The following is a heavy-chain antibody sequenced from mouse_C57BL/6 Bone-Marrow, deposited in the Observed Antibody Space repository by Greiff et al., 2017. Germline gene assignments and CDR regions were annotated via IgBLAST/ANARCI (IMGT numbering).Heavy chain of an antibody. J-gene: IGHJ2*01. V-gene: IGHV2-2*01. Sequence: VKLVESGPGLVQPSQTLSITCTVSGFSLTSYGVHWVRQSPGKGLEWLGVIWSGGSTDYNAAFIPRLSISKDNSKCQVYFKMNSLQADDTAIYYCTRKAPMGHDLDYWGQGTTLTVSS. D-gene: IGHD6-5*01. CDR2: IWSGGST. CDR3: TRKAPMGHDLDY. CDR1: GFSLTSYG.